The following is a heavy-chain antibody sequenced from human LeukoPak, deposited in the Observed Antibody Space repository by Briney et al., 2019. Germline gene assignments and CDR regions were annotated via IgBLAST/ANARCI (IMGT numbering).Heavy chain of an antibody. CDR2: IIPIFGTA. V-gene: IGHV1-69*05. CDR1: GGTFSSYA. Sequence: EASVKVSCKASGGTFSSYAISWVRQAPGQGLEWMGGIIPIFGTANYAEKFQGRVTMTRNTSISTAYMELSSLRSEDTAVYFCASHASYTSGYSYDYWGRGTLVTVSS. D-gene: IGHD3-22*01. J-gene: IGHJ4*02. CDR3: ASHASYTSGYSYDY.